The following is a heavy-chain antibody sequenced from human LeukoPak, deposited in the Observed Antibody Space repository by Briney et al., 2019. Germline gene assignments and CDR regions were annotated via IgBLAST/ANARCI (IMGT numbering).Heavy chain of an antibody. J-gene: IGHJ4*02. CDR1: GYTFNNYA. D-gene: IGHD1-26*01. CDR2: FTGSGDSP. Sequence: PGGSLRLSCRASGYTFNNYAMTWVRQAPGKGLQWVSTFTGSGDSPYYSDSVKGRFIISRDNSQNLLYLEMGSLSGEDTAIYYCAKGRHAYSGMLDSWGQGALVTVSS. V-gene: IGHV3-23*01. CDR3: AKGRHAYSGMLDS.